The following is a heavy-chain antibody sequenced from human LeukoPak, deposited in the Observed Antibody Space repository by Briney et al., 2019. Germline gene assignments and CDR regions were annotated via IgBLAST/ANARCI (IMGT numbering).Heavy chain of an antibody. CDR1: GFTFSSSA. Sequence: GGSLRLSCAASGFTFSSSAMSWVRQAPGKGLEWASTIGGSGGGTDYADFVKGRFTISRDNSKNMSYLQMNSLRAEDTAVYYCAKTVLAVGTGFWGQGTLVTVSS. D-gene: IGHD6-13*01. V-gene: IGHV3-23*01. J-gene: IGHJ4*02. CDR2: IGGSGGGT. CDR3: AKTVLAVGTGF.